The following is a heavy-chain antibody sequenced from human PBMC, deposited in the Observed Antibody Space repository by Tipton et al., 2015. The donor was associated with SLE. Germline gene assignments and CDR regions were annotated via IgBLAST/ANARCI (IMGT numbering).Heavy chain of an antibody. V-gene: IGHV3-30*02. CDR2: IRYDGGAK. D-gene: IGHD3-10*01. J-gene: IGHJ4*02. Sequence: SLRLSCAASGFTFSSFGMYWVRQAPGKGLEWVAYIRYDGGAKYYADSVKGRFTISRDNSKNTLYLQMNSLRAEDTAVYYCAKGRGITMVRGVTSSFGYWGQGSLVTVSS. CDR3: AKGRGITMVRGVTSSFGY. CDR1: GFTFSSFG.